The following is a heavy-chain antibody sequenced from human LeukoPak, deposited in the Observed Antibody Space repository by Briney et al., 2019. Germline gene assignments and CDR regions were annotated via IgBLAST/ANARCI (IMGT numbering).Heavy chain of an antibody. J-gene: IGHJ4*02. CDR1: GFTFSSYG. CDR2: IRYDGSNK. Sequence: GGPLRLSCAASGFTFSSYGMHWLRQAPGKGLEWVAFIRYDGSNKYYADSVKGRFTISRDNSKNTLYLQMNSLRAEDTAVYYCAKDWPASGYDTYYFDYWGQGTLVTASS. V-gene: IGHV3-30*02. CDR3: AKDWPASGYDTYYFDY. D-gene: IGHD5-12*01.